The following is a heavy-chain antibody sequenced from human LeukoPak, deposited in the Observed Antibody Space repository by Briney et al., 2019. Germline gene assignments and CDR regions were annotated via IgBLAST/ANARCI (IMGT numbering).Heavy chain of an antibody. CDR3: ARVALGPAGEYDA. CDR2: ITNRDARYST. V-gene: IGHV3-72*01. CDR1: GFTFSAHY. J-gene: IGHJ5*02. Sequence: GGSLRLSCATSGFTFSAHYMDWVRQAPGQGLEWVGRITNRDARYSTQYAASVKGRSSISRDDSKSSFYLQMNSLKTEDTALYYCARVALGPAGEYDAWGQGTMVTVSS. D-gene: IGHD3-16*01.